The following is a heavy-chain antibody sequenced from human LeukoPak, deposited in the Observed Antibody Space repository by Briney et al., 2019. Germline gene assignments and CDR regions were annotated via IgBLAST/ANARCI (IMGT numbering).Heavy chain of an antibody. Sequence: ASVKVSCKASGYTFTSYDINWVRQAPGQGLEWMGWMNPNSGNTVYAQKFQGRVAMTRNTSISTPYMELSSLRSEDTAVYYCARGLTIFGVVIIGAFDIWGQGTMVTVSS. CDR3: ARGLTIFGVVIIGAFDI. D-gene: IGHD3-3*01. CDR1: GYTFTSYD. CDR2: MNPNSGNT. V-gene: IGHV1-8*01. J-gene: IGHJ3*02.